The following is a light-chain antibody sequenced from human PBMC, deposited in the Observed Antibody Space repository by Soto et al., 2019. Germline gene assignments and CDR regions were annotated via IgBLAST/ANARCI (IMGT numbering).Light chain of an antibody. V-gene: IGKV3-11*01. CDR1: QSVSSY. CDR2: DAS. J-gene: IGKJ4*01. CDR3: QQLSNWLALT. Sequence: EIVLTQSPATLSLSPGERATLSCRASQSVSSYLAWYQQKPGQAPRLLLYDASNRATGIPARFSGSGSGTDFTLTISSLEPEDFAVYYCQQLSNWLALTFGGGTKVEIK.